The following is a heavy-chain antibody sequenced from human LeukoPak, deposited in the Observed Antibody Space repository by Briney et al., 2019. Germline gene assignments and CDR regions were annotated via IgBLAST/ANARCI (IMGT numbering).Heavy chain of an antibody. CDR1: GYTFRTFG. J-gene: IGHJ6*02. CDR3: AREVGYYDILTGYHYYGMDV. D-gene: IGHD3-9*01. V-gene: IGHV1-18*01. Sequence: ASVKVSCKASGYTFRTFGISWVRQAPGQGLEWMGWISIYSGSTDYAQKFQGRLSMTADTSTSTAYMELRSLSSDDTAVYYCAREVGYYDILTGYHYYGMDVWGQGTTVTVSS. CDR2: ISIYSGST.